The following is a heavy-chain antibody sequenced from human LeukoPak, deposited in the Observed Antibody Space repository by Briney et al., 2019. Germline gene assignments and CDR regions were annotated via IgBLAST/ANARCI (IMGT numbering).Heavy chain of an antibody. CDR2: IYPGDSDT. J-gene: IGHJ4*02. CDR3: ARQDGDGLYFFDY. D-gene: IGHD5-24*01. CDR1: AYSFTSYW. Sequence: SGESLKISCKGSAYSFTSYWIAWVRQMPGQGLEWMGIIYPGDSDTRYSPSFQGQVTISADKSISTAYLQWSSLKASDTAMYYCARQDGDGLYFFDYWGQGTLVTASS. V-gene: IGHV5-51*01.